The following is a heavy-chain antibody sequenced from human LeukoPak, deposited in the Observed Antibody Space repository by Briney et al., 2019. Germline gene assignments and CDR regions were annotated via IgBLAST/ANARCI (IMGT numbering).Heavy chain of an antibody. CDR1: GYTFTGYY. V-gene: IGHV1-2*02. CDR2: INPNSGGT. Sequence: GASVKVSCKASGYTFTGYYMHWVRQAPGQGLEWMVWINPNSGGTNYAQKFQGRVTMTRDTSISTAYMELSRLRSDDTAVYYCARRIAAAGGNWFDPWGQGTLVTVSS. CDR3: ARRIAAAGGNWFDP. D-gene: IGHD6-13*01. J-gene: IGHJ5*02.